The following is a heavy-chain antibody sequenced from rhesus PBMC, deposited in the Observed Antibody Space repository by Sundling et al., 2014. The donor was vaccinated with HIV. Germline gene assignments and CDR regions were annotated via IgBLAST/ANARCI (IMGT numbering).Heavy chain of an antibody. V-gene: IGHV4S2*01. D-gene: IGHD4-35*01. J-gene: IGHJ1*01. CDR2: IHADRGST. CDR3: ARSYDKYEYFEF. Sequence: QVQLQESGPGLVKPSETLPLTCAVSGASIGSNFWGWIRQAPGKGLEYIGRIHADRGSTNYNPSLKSRVTISEDTSKNHFSLKLTSMTAADTAVYYCARSYDKYEYFEFWGQGALVTVSS. CDR1: GASIGSNF.